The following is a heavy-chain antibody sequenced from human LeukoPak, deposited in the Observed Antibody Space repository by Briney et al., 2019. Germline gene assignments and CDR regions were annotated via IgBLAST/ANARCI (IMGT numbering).Heavy chain of an antibody. J-gene: IGHJ4*02. CDR1: GFTFSSYA. Sequence: GSLRLSCTASGFTFSSYAMSWVRQAPGKGLEWVSAISGSGGSTYYADSVKGRFTISRDNSKNTLYLQMNSLRAEDTAVYYCAKFEGILDYFDYWGQGTLVTVSS. D-gene: IGHD1-26*01. V-gene: IGHV3-23*01. CDR3: AKFEGILDYFDY. CDR2: ISGSGGST.